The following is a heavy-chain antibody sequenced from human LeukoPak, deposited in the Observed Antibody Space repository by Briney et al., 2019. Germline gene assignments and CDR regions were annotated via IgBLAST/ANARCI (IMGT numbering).Heavy chain of an antibody. CDR1: GGSISSGSYY. CDR3: ARVAQNYYYYYMDV. CDR2: IYTSGST. D-gene: IGHD2-15*01. Sequence: SETLSLTCTVSGGSISSGSYYWSWIRQPAGKGLEWIGRIYTSGSTNYNPSLKGRVTISVDTSKNQFSLKLSSVTAADTAAYYCARVAQNYYYYYMDVWGKGTTVTVSS. J-gene: IGHJ6*03. V-gene: IGHV4-61*02.